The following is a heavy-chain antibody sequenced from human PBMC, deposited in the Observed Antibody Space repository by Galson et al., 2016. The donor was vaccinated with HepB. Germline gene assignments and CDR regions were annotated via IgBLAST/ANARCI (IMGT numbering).Heavy chain of an antibody. V-gene: IGHV5-51*01. J-gene: IGHJ4*02. CDR2: IYPGDSDA. Sequence: QSGAEVKKPGESLKISCKDSGNSFATNWIGWVRQMPGKGLEWMGIIYPGDSDARYSPSFQGHVTISTDRSVSTVYLQWSSLRASDTAMYYCARLLAGRAGDYWGQGTLVTVSS. D-gene: IGHD6-19*01. CDR3: ARLLAGRAGDY. CDR1: GNSFATNW.